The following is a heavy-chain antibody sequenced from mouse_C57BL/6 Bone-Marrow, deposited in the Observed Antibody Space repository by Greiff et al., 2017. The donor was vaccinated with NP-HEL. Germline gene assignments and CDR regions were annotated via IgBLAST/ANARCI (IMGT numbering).Heavy chain of an antibody. J-gene: IGHJ2*01. D-gene: IGHD1-1*01. V-gene: IGHV14-4*01. CDR3: TTGTTVVAHFDY. CDR1: GFNINDDY. CDR2: IDPENGDT. Sequence: EVQLQQSGAELVRPGASVKLSCTASGFNINDDYMHWVKQRPEQGLEWIGWIDPENGDTEYASKFQGKATITAETSSNTAYLQLSSLTSEDTAVYYCTTGTTVVAHFDYWGQGTTLTVSS.